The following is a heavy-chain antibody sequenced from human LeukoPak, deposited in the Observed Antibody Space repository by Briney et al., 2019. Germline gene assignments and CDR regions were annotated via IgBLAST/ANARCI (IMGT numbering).Heavy chain of an antibody. V-gene: IGHV1-24*01. J-gene: IGHJ2*01. CDR1: GYTLTELS. D-gene: IGHD3-3*01. Sequence: ASVKVSCKVSGYTLTELSIHWVRQAPGKGLEWMGGFDPEDGETIYAQKFQGRVTMTEDTSTDTAYMELSSLRSEDTAVYYCATGPRITIFGVVSRRIRRRIQDWYFDLWGRGTLVTVSS. CDR3: ATGPRITIFGVVSRRIRRRIQDWYFDL. CDR2: FDPEDGET.